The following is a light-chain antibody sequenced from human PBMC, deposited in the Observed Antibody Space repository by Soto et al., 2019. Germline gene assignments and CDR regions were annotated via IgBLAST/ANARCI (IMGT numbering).Light chain of an antibody. CDR2: AAS. V-gene: IGKV3-20*01. CDR1: QSVSSYY. J-gene: IGKJ1*01. Sequence: EIVWTQSPGTLSLSPGERATLSCRASQSVSSYYLAWYQQKPGQAPRLLIYAASSRATGIPDRFSGGGSGTDFTLTISRLEPEDFAVYYCQQCGSSPWTFGQGTKVEIK. CDR3: QQCGSSPWT.